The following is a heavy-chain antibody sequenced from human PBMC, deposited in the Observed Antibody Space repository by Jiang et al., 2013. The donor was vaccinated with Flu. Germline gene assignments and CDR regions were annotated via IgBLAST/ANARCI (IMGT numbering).Heavy chain of an antibody. CDR1: GFSLSTYGMC. J-gene: IGHJ4*02. Sequence: KPTQTLTLTCTFSGFSLSTYGMCVTWIRQPPGKALEWLARIDYNDEKYYSTSLKTRLTISRGTSKNQVVLTMTNMDPVDTATYYCARREVAGIDYWGQGTLVTVSS. D-gene: IGHD6-19*01. V-gene: IGHV2-70*11. CDR2: IDYNDEK. CDR3: ARREVAGIDY.